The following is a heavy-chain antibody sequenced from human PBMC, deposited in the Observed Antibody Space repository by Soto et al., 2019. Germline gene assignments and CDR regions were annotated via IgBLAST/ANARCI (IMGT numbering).Heavy chain of an antibody. D-gene: IGHD5-12*01. CDR1: GFTFSSYA. Sequence: GGSLRLSCAASGFTFSSYAMSWVRQAPGKGLEWVSIISGSGGSTYYADSVKGRFTISRDNSNNTLYLQMNSLRAEDTAVYYCAKDGVGSGYDGTLFDYWGQGTLVTVSS. CDR2: ISGSGGST. J-gene: IGHJ4*02. CDR3: AKDGVGSGYDGTLFDY. V-gene: IGHV3-23*01.